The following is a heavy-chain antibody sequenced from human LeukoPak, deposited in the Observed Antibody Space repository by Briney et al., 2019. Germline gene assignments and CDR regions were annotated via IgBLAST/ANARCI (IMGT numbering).Heavy chain of an antibody. CDR3: AKEGIQLWFQPYYFDY. CDR1: GFTFSSYS. Sequence: GGSLRLSCAASGFTFSSYSMNWVRQAPGKGLEWVSYISSSRTTYYADSVKARFTISRDNSKNTLYLQMNSLRAEDTAVYYCAKEGIQLWFQPYYFDYWGQGTLVTVSS. CDR2: ISSSRTT. V-gene: IGHV3-48*01. D-gene: IGHD5-18*01. J-gene: IGHJ4*02.